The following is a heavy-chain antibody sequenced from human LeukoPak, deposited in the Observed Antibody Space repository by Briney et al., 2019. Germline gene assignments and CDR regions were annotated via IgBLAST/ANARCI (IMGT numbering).Heavy chain of an antibody. CDR1: GFTFSSYG. J-gene: IGHJ4*02. CDR2: ISTDGSQK. CDR3: ATDVGAD. V-gene: IGHV3-30*03. Sequence: GGSLRLSCAASGFTFSSYGMHWVRQAPGKGLEWVAVISTDGSQKFYADSVKGRFTISRDNAKNSLYLQMNSLRAEDTAVYYCATDVGADWGQGTLVTVSS.